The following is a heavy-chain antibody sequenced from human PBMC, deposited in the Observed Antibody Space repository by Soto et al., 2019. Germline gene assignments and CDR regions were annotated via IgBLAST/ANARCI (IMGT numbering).Heavy chain of an antibody. D-gene: IGHD1-26*01. Sequence: EVQLVESGGGLVKPGGSLRLSCAASGFNFSNGWMSWVRQAPGKGLEWVGRIKSKVHGETTDYAAHVKGRFTISSDYSKNALYLQMHRLHTADTAVDYCSPDEWEWGQGTLVTVSS. CDR1: GFNFSNGW. CDR3: SPDEWE. J-gene: IGHJ4*02. CDR2: IKSKVHGETT. V-gene: IGHV3-15*01.